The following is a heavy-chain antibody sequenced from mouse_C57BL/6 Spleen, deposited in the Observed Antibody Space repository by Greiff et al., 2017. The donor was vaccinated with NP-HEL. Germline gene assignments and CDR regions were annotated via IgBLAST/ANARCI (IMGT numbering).Heavy chain of an antibody. CDR1: GFSLTSYA. J-gene: IGHJ4*01. Sequence: VKVVESGPGLVAPSQSLSITCTVSGFSLTSYAISWVRQPPGKGLEWLGVIWTGGGTNYNSALKSRLSISKDNSKSQVFLKMNSLQTDDTARYYCARNNGSSYEGYYAMDYWGQGTSVTVSS. CDR3: ARNNGSSYEGYYAMDY. V-gene: IGHV2-9-1*01. D-gene: IGHD1-1*01. CDR2: IWTGGGT.